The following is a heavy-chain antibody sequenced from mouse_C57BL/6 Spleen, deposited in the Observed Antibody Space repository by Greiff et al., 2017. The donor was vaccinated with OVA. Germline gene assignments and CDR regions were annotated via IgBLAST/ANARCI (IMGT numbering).Heavy chain of an antibody. V-gene: IGHV5-6*01. D-gene: IGHD1-1*01. J-gene: IGHJ3*01. CDR2: ISSDGSYP. Sequence: EVKLMESGGDLVKPGGSLKLSCAASGFTFSSYGMSWVRQTPDKRLEWVATISSDGSYPYYPDSVKGRVTFSSDNAKNTLYLQMSSLKSEGTAMCYCASYYGSSWFAYWGQGTLVTVSA. CDR1: GFTFSSYG. CDR3: ASYYGSSWFAY.